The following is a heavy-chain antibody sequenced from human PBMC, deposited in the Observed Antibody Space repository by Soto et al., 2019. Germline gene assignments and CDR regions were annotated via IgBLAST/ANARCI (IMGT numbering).Heavy chain of an antibody. V-gene: IGHV4-59*12. CDR3: ARGGAGIYPFDY. J-gene: IGHJ4*02. CDR1: GGSISPNY. D-gene: IGHD2-15*01. Sequence: SETLSLTCGVSGGSISPNYWAWIRQSPGKGLEWIGEIYYSGTTNYNPSLKSRVTISADKSKNQFSLNLTSLTAADTAVYYCARGGAGIYPFDYWGQGTLVTVSS. CDR2: IYYSGTT.